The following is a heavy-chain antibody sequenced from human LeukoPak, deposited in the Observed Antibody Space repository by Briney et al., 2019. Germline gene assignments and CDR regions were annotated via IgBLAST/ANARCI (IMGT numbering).Heavy chain of an antibody. J-gene: IGHJ4*02. Sequence: GGSLRLSCAASGFTFSDYSMNWVRQAPGKGLEWVSSISSSSSYIFYADSVRGRFSISRDNAKNSLYLQMNSLRAEDTAVYYCARGPSGYHNTGGQGTLVTVSS. CDR1: GFTFSDYS. CDR3: ARGPSGYHNT. V-gene: IGHV3-21*01. CDR2: ISSSSSYI. D-gene: IGHD5-12*01.